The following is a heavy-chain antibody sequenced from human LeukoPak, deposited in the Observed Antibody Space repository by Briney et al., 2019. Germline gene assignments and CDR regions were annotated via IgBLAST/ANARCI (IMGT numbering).Heavy chain of an antibody. D-gene: IGHD3-10*01. J-gene: IGHJ6*03. V-gene: IGHV1-8*01. CDR3: ALTMVRGVIKYGRYYMDV. Sequence: ASVKVSCKASGYTFTSYDINWVRQATGQGLEWMGWMNPNSGNTGYAQKFQGRVTMTRNTSISTAYMELSSLRSEDTAVYYCALTMVRGVIKYGRYYMDVWGQGTTVTVSS. CDR1: GYTFTSYD. CDR2: MNPNSGNT.